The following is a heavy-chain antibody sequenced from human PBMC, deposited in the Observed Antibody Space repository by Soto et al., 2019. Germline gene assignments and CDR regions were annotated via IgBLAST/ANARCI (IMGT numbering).Heavy chain of an antibody. CDR2: INAGSGSS. CDR1: GYTLTRYA. CDR3: ARERAVSANFFDY. Sequence: ASVKVSCKASGYTLTRYAIHWVRQAPGQGLEWMGWINAGSGSSRYSQNFQGRVTITRDTSASTAYMELNSLVFEDTGVYFCARERAVSANFFDYWGQGTLVTVSS. V-gene: IGHV1-3*01. D-gene: IGHD2-21*02. J-gene: IGHJ4*02.